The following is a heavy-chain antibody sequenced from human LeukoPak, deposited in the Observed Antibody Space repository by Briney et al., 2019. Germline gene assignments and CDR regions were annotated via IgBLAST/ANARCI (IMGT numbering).Heavy chain of an antibody. CDR2: IIPIFGTA. D-gene: IGHD3-9*01. CDR3: ARKTSYYDILTGYFHYFDY. Sequence: SVKVSCKASGGTFSSYAISWVRQAPGQGLEWMGGIIPIFGTANYAQKFQGRVTITADESTSTAYMELSSLRSEDTAVYYCARKTSYYDILTGYFHYFDYWGQGTLVTVSS. J-gene: IGHJ4*02. CDR1: GGTFSSYA. V-gene: IGHV1-69*01.